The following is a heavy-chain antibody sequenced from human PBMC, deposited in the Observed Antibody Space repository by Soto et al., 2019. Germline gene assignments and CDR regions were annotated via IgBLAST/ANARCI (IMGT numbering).Heavy chain of an antibody. CDR2: IRSRAYVGTK. D-gene: IGHD3-10*01. Sequence: TGGSLRLSCTVSGFSFGDYDMNWFRQAPGKGLEWVSIIRSRAYVGTKEYAASVKGRFAISRDDSISIAYLQMNSLKTEDTAVYFCSRGADYYGRRLMDVWGHGTTVTVSS. CDR3: SRGADYYGRRLMDV. CDR1: GFSFGDYD. J-gene: IGHJ6*02. V-gene: IGHV3-49*03.